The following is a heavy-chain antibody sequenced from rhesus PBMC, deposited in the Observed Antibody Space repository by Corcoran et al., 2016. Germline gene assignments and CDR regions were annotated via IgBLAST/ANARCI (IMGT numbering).Heavy chain of an antibody. D-gene: IGHD3-3*01. CDR2: IYGSGGGN. V-gene: IGHV4S14*01. CDR1: GGSISGYYY. Sequence: QVQLQESGPGLVKPSETLSLTCAVSGGSISGYYYWSWIRQPPGKGLDWIGSIYGSGGGNFLKPSLKRRVTLSVDTANNQFALKLSSVTAADTAVYYCARYNFWTGLRFDVWGPGVLVTGSS. CDR3: ARYNFWTGLRFDV. J-gene: IGHJ5-1*01.